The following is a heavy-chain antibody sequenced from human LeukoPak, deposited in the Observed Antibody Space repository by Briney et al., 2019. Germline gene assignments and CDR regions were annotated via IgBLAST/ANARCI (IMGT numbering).Heavy chain of an antibody. Sequence: GGSLRLSCAASGLTFSSHSMNWVRQAPGKGLEWVSHIRSSSRTTYYADSVKGRFTISRDDAKNSLYLQMNSLRGEDTAVYYCAKWGCSGGSCYPFDYWGQGTLVTVSS. J-gene: IGHJ4*02. CDR1: GLTFSSHS. CDR3: AKWGCSGGSCYPFDY. CDR2: IRSSSRTT. V-gene: IGHV3-48*01. D-gene: IGHD2-15*01.